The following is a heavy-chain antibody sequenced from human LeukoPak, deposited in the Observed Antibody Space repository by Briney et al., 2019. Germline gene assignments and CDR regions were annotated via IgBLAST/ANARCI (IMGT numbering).Heavy chain of an antibody. D-gene: IGHD2-15*01. CDR2: MNPSSGVT. V-gene: IGHV1-2*06. Sequence: ASVKVSCKASGYTFSGYQVHWLRQAPGQGLEWMGRMNPSSGVTNYAQKFQGRVTMTRDTSINTAYLDLSALKSDDTAVYYCASWAASVTLGYWGQGTLVTVSS. CDR1: GYTFSGYQ. J-gene: IGHJ4*02. CDR3: ASWAASVTLGY.